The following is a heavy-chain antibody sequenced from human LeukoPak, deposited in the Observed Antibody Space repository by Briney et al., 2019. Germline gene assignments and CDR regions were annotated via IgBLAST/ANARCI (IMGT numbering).Heavy chain of an antibody. CDR3: ARVLRPMASQYYFDY. J-gene: IGHJ4*02. Sequence: KPSETLSLTCTVSGGSISSSSYYWGWIRQPPGKGLEWIGSIYYSGSTYYNPSLKSRVTISVDTSKNQFSLKLSSVTAADTAVYYCARVLRPMASQYYFDYWGQGTLVTVSS. CDR1: GGSISSSSYY. CDR2: IYYSGST. V-gene: IGHV4-39*07. D-gene: IGHD3-10*01.